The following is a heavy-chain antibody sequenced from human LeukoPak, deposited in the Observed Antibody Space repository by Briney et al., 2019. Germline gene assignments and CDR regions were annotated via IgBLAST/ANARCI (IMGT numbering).Heavy chain of an antibody. Sequence: GGSLRLSCVASGFTFSSHWNHWVRQVPGKGLMWVSRINGDGSRIHYGDSVKGRFTISRDNAKNTLYLQMTSLRGDDTAIYFCARDALGGRTKFDSWGHGSLVTVSS. CDR2: INGDGSRI. V-gene: IGHV3-74*01. CDR3: ARDALGGRTKFDS. J-gene: IGHJ4*03. D-gene: IGHD3-16*01. CDR1: GFTFSSHW.